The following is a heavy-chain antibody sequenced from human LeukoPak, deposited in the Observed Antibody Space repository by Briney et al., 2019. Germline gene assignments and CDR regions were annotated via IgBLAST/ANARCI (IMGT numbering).Heavy chain of an antibody. CDR2: INPNSGGT. D-gene: IGHD2-15*01. J-gene: IGHJ6*03. CDR3: ARDGDIVVVVAAGYYYMDV. Sequence: ASVKVSCKASGGTFSSYAISWVRQAPGQGLEWMGWINPNSGGTNYAQKFQGRVTMTRDTSISTAYMELSRLRSDDTAVYYCARDGDIVVVVAAGYYYMDVWGKGTTVTISS. CDR1: GGTFSSYA. V-gene: IGHV1-2*02.